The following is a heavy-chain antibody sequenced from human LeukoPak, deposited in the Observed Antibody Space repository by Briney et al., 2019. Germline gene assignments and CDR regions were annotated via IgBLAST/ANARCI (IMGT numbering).Heavy chain of an antibody. V-gene: IGHV1-18*01. CDR3: ARCQYCTNGVCYFGNWFDP. D-gene: IGHD2-8*01. CDR1: GYTFTSYG. CDR2: ISAYNGNT. Sequence: ASVKVSRKASGYTFTSYGISWVRQAPGQGLEWMGWISAYNGNTNYAQKLQGRVTMTTDTSTSTAYMELRSLRSDDTAVYYCARCQYCTNGVCYFGNWFDPWGQETLVTVSS. J-gene: IGHJ5*02.